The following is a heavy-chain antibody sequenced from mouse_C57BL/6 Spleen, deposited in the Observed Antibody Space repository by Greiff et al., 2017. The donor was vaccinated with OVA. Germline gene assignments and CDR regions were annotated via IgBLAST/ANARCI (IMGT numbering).Heavy chain of an antibody. J-gene: IGHJ3*01. CDR1: GYAFSSSW. D-gene: IGHD3-2*02. V-gene: IGHV1-82*01. CDR2: IYPGDGDT. Sequence: QVQLQQSGPELVKPGASVKISCKASGYAFSSSWMNWVKQRPGKGLEWIGRIYPGDGDTNYNGKFKGKATLTADKSSSTAYMQLSSLTSEDSAVYFCARSEGQLRLTWFAYWGKGTLVTVSA. CDR3: ARSEGQLRLTWFAY.